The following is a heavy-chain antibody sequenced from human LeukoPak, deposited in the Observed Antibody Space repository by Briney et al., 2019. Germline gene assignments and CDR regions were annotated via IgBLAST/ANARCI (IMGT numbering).Heavy chain of an antibody. V-gene: IGHV3-53*01. J-gene: IGHJ4*02. CDR2: IYSGGST. Sequence: GGSLRLSCIPSGFTFRNYDMHWVRQAPGKGLEWVSVIYSGGSTYYADSVKGRFTISRDNSKNTLYLQMNSLRAEDTAVYYCARESNYYGSGSYYNGGFDYWGQGTLVTVSS. CDR3: ARESNYYGSGSYYNGGFDY. D-gene: IGHD3-10*01. CDR1: GFTFRNYD.